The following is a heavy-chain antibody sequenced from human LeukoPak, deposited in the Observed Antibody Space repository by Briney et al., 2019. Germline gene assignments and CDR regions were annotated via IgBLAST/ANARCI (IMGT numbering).Heavy chain of an antibody. CDR1: GGTFSSYA. D-gene: IGHD3-9*01. Sequence: ASVKVSCKASGGTFSSYAISWVRQAPGQGIEWMGGIIPIFGTANYAQKFQGRVTITTDESTSTAYMELSSLRSEDTAVYYCARLGYDILTGYYDTEYFQHWGQGTLVTVSS. J-gene: IGHJ1*01. CDR3: ARLGYDILTGYYDTEYFQH. V-gene: IGHV1-69*05. CDR2: IIPIFGTA.